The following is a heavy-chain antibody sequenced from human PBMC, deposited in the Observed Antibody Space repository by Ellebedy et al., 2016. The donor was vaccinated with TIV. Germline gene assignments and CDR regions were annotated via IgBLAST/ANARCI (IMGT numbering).Heavy chain of an antibody. J-gene: IGHJ1*01. CDR3: ARHLTTMVRGVQYFQH. CDR2: ISGSDGST. CDR1: GFTFSSYA. D-gene: IGHD3-10*01. V-gene: IGHV3-23*01. Sequence: GESLKISCAASGFTFSSYAMSWVRQAPGKGLEWVSAISGSDGSTSYADSVKGRFTISRDNFKSTLYLQMNSLRAEDTAVYYCARHLTTMVRGVQYFQHWGQGTLVIVSS.